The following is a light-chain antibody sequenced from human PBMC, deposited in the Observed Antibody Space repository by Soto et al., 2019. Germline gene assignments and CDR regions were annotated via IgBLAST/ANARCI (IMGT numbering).Light chain of an antibody. V-gene: IGKV3-20*01. CDR3: QQYGSSPWT. J-gene: IGKJ1*01. CDR2: SAS. CDR1: QSVSSSY. Sequence: EIVLTQSPGTLSLSPGERATLSCRASQSVSSSYLAWYQQKPGQAPRLLIYSASSRATGIPDRVSGSGSGTDFTRTISRLEPEDFAVYYCQQYGSSPWTFGQGTKVEIK.